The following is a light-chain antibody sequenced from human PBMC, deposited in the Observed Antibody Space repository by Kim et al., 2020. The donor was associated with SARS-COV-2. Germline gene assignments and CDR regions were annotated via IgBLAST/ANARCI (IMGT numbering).Light chain of an antibody. CDR1: SSDVGGYNY. CDR2: DVS. CDR3: SSYTGRNSPNWV. J-gene: IGLJ3*02. V-gene: IGLV2-14*03. Sequence: QSALTQPASVSGSPGQSITISCTGTSSDVGGYNYVSWYQQHPGKAPKLMIHDVSKRPSGVSNRFSGSKSGNTASLTISGLQAEDEADYYCSSYTGRNSPNWVFGGGTQLTVL.